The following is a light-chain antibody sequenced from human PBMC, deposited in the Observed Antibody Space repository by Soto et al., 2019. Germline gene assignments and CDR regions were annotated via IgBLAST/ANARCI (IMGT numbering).Light chain of an antibody. J-gene: IGLJ2*01. CDR3: LLTSGSVGL. CDR2: DTS. Sequence: QAVVTQEPSLTVSPGGTVTLTCGSSTGVVTSGHYPYWLQQKPGQAPRTLIYDTSNKHSWTPARFSGSLLGGKAALTLSGAQSEDEAAYYCLLTSGSVGLFGGGTKLTVL. CDR1: TGVVTSGHY. V-gene: IGLV7-46*01.